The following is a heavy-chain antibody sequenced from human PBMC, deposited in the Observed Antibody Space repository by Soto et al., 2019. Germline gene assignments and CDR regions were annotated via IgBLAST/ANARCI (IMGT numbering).Heavy chain of an antibody. CDR2: INPSGGST. V-gene: IGHV1-46*01. CDR1: GYTFTSYY. D-gene: IGHD2-21*02. J-gene: IGHJ5*02. Sequence: ASVKVSCKASGYTFTSYYMHWVRQAPGQGLEWMGIINPSGGSTSYAQKFQGRVTMTRDTSTSTVYMELSSLRSEDTAVYYCARGTVVTPKVEWFDPWGQGTLVTVSS. CDR3: ARGTVVTPKVEWFDP.